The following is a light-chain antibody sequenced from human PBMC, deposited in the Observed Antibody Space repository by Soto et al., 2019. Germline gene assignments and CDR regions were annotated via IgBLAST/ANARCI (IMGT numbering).Light chain of an antibody. CDR2: GAS. Sequence: EIVLTQSPGTLSLSPGERATLSCRASQSVSSNYLAWYQQKPGQAPRLLIYGASTRATGIPDRISGSGSGTDFTLTINRLEPDDFAVYYCQQYGRSPPLIFGGGTKVEIK. CDR3: QQYGRSPPLI. V-gene: IGKV3-20*01. CDR1: QSVSSNY. J-gene: IGKJ4*01.